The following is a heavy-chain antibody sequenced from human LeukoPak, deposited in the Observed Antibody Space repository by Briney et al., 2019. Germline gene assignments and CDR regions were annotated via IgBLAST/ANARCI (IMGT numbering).Heavy chain of an antibody. J-gene: IGHJ5*02. CDR1: GYTFTGYY. Sequence: GASVKVSCKASGYTFTGYYMHWVRQAPGQGLEWMGWINPNSGGTNYAQKFQGRVTMTRDTSISTAYMELSRLRSDDTAVYYCAREPYSSSSLRGDPWGQGTLVTVSS. CDR2: INPNSGGT. V-gene: IGHV1-2*02. CDR3: AREPYSSSSLRGDP. D-gene: IGHD6-13*01.